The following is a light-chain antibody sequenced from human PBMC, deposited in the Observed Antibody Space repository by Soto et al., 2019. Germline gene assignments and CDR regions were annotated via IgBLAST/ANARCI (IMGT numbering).Light chain of an antibody. V-gene: IGKV2-28*01. CDR3: MQALQTPPT. CDR1: QSLLKVNEKNY. Sequence: EIVMTQSPLSLPVTPGEPASISCRSSQSLLKVNEKNYLDWYLQRPGQSPQLLIYLGSNRSPGVPDRFSGSGSGTNFTLNISRVETEDVGVYYCMQALQTPPTFGQGTKVDI. CDR2: LGS. J-gene: IGKJ1*01.